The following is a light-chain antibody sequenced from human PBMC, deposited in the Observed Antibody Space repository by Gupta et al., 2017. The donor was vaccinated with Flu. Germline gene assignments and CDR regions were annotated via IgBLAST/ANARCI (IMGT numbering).Light chain of an antibody. CDR1: QRVSGY. Sequence: DIQMTHSPSSLSASVGDRVTITCRASQRVSGYVNWYQQRPGKAPKLLISDVSKLKSGVPSTFSGSGYGTDFTLTISKRQAEDSANYYCQHRLSIPFTFGRGTKVDIK. J-gene: IGKJ4*01. CDR2: DVS. CDR3: QHRLSIPFT. V-gene: IGKV1-39*01.